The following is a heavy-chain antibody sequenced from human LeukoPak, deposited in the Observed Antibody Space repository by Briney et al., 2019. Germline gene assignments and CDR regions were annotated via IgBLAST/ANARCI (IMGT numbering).Heavy chain of an antibody. Sequence: PSETLSLTCTVSGGSVSDYYWSWIRQSPGEGLEWIGYIYYTETSYNPSLKSRVTISADTSKNQLSLKLYSVTAADTAVYYCATRKLGNDYWGQGTLVTVSS. CDR2: IYYTET. V-gene: IGHV4-59*02. CDR1: GGSVSDYY. J-gene: IGHJ4*02. CDR3: ATRKLGNDY. D-gene: IGHD7-27*01.